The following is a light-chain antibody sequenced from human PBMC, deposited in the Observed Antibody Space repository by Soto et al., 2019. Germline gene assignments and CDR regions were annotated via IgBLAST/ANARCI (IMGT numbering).Light chain of an antibody. V-gene: IGKV3-20*01. Sequence: EIVLTQSPGTLSLSPGERATLSCRASQSMASSYLAWYQQKPGQAPRLLIYGASSRATGIPDRFSGSVSGTDFTLTISRLEPEDFAVYYCQQYGSAPPVTFGPGTKVDIK. J-gene: IGKJ3*01. CDR2: GAS. CDR1: QSMASSY. CDR3: QQYGSAPPVT.